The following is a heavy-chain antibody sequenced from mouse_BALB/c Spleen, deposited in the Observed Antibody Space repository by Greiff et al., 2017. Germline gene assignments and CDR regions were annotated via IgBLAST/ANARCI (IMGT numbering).Heavy chain of an antibody. V-gene: IGHV1-4*02. D-gene: IGHD2-4*01. CDR2: INPSSGYT. CDR1: GYTFTSYT. J-gene: IGHJ4*01. CDR3: ARKGGLRHGYAMDY. Sequence: QVQLQQSAAELARPGASVKMSCKASGYTFTSYTMHWVKQRPGQGLEWIGYINPSSGYTEYNQKFKDKTTLTADKSSSTAYMQLSSLTSEDSDVYYCARKGGLRHGYAMDYWGQGTSVTVSS.